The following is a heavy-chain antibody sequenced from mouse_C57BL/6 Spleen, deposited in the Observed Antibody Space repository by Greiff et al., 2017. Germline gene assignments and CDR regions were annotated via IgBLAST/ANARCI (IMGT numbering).Heavy chain of an antibody. Sequence: VKLMEPGPELVKPGASVQISCKASGYAFSSSWMNWVKQRPGQGLEWIGRIYPGDGDTNYNRKFKGKATLTADKTSSTAYMQLISLTSEDSAVYFCARKGNYDYAMDYWGQGTSVTVSS. CDR2: IYPGDGDT. CDR3: ARKGNYDYAMDY. CDR1: GYAFSSSW. V-gene: IGHV1-82*01. J-gene: IGHJ4*01. D-gene: IGHD2-1*01.